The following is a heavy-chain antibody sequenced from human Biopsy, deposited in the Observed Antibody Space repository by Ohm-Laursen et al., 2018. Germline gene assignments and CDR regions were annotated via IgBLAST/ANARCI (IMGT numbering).Heavy chain of an antibody. J-gene: IGHJ6*02. CDR2: IYYSVMT. CDR1: GDSISIYY. V-gene: IGHV4-59*01. CDR3: ARDSGILNYGNFKYYHYYGMDV. D-gene: IGHD4-11*01. Sequence: TLSLTCYVSGDSISIYYWSWIRQPPGKGLEWIGHIYYSVMTNYNPSLQSRVSISVDTSRNQVSLTLSSVTAADTAVYYCARDSGILNYGNFKYYHYYGMDVWGQGTKVTVSS.